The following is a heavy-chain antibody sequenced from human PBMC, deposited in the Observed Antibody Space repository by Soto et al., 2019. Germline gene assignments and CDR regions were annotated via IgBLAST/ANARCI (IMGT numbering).Heavy chain of an antibody. J-gene: IGHJ4*02. CDR2: IHHSGST. V-gene: IGHV4-34*01. D-gene: IGHD4-17*01. CDR3: ARAYGDYVFDY. Sequence: PSETLSLTCAVYGGSFSGYYWSWIRQPPGKGLEWIGEIHHSGSTNYNPSLKSRVTISVDTSKNQFSLKLSSVTAADTAVYYCARAYGDYVFDYWGQGTLVTVSS. CDR1: GGSFSGYY.